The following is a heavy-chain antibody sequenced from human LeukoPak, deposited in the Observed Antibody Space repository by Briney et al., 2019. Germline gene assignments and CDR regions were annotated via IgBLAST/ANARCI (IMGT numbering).Heavy chain of an antibody. V-gene: IGHV4-34*01. D-gene: IGHD2-2*02. CDR1: GGSFSGYY. Sequence: SETLSLTCAVFGGSFSGYYWSWIRQPPGKGLEWIGEINHSGSTNYNPSLKSRVTISVDTSKNQFSLKLSSVTAADTAVYYCARGILGYCSSTSCYTYYYYYMDVWGKGTTVTVSS. CDR3: ARGILGYCSSTSCYTYYYYYMDV. CDR2: INHSGST. J-gene: IGHJ6*03.